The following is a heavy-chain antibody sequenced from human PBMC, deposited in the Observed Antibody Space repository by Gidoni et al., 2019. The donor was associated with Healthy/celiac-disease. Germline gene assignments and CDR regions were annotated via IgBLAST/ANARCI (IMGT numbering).Heavy chain of an antibody. CDR1: GFTFSSYR. J-gene: IGHJ6*02. CDR2: ISSSSSYI. V-gene: IGHV3-21*01. D-gene: IGHD3-3*01. CDR3: ARAAPFGVDEGALMALYYYYGMDV. Sequence: EVQLVESGGGLVKPGGSLRLSCAASGFTFSSYRMNWVRQAPGKGLEWVSSISSSSSYIYYADSVKGRFTISRDNAKNSLYLQMNSLRAEDTAVYYCARAAPFGVDEGALMALYYYYGMDVWGQGTTVTVSS.